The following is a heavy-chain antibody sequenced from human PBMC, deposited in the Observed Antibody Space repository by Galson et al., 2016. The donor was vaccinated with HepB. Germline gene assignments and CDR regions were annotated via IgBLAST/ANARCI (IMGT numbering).Heavy chain of an antibody. D-gene: IGHD3-9*01. CDR2: ISGSGGSP. CDR1: GFTFSNYA. V-gene: IGHV3-23*01. J-gene: IGHJ5*02. CDR3: AKDTRRGFYNLWFDP. Sequence: SLRLSCAASGFTFSNYAMSWVRQAPGKGLEWISAISGSGGSPYYADSVKGRFTISRDSSKNTLYLQMNSLRVEDTALYYCAKDTRRGFYNLWFDPWGQGTLVTVSS.